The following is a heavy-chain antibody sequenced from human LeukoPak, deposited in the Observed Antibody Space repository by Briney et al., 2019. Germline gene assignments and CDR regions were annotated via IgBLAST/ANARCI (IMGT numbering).Heavy chain of an antibody. CDR3: ARDGISTLPAPYYDFWSGYRKAEYYYYYMDV. Sequence: GGSLRLSCAASGFTFSSYWMSWVRQAPGKGLEWVANIKQDGSEKYYVDSVKGRFTISRDNAKNSLYLQMNSLRAEDTAVYYCARDGISTLPAPYYDFWSGYRKAEYYYYYMDVWGKGTTVTVSS. CDR2: IKQDGSEK. J-gene: IGHJ6*03. V-gene: IGHV3-7*01. D-gene: IGHD3-3*01. CDR1: GFTFSSYW.